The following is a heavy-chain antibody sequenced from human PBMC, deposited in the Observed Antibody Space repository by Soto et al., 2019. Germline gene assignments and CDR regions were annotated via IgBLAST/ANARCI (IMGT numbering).Heavy chain of an antibody. CDR3: ARSERDGYNYVY. CDR1: GYSFTSYY. Sequence: GASVKVSCKASGYSFTSYYMHWVRQAPGQGLEWMGIINTSGGSTSYAQKFQGRVTMTRDTSTSTVYMELSSLRSEDTAVYYCARSERDGYNYVYWGQGTLVTVSS. J-gene: IGHJ4*02. D-gene: IGHD5-12*01. V-gene: IGHV1-46*01. CDR2: INTSGGST.